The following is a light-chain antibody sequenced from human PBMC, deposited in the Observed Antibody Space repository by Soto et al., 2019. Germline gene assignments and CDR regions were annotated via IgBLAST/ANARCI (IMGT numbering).Light chain of an antibody. CDR2: LGS. CDR1: QSLLHSDGYNY. J-gene: IGKJ1*01. Sequence: DIVMTQSPLSLPVTPGEPASISCRSSQSLLHSDGYNYVDWYLQKPGQSPQLLIYLGSNRASGVPDRFSGSGSGTDFTLKISRVEAEDVGVYYCMQALQMWAFGPGTKVEIK. V-gene: IGKV2-28*01. CDR3: MQALQMWA.